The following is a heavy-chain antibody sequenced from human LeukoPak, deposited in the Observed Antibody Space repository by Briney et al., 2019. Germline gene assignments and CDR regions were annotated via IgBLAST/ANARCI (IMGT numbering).Heavy chain of an antibody. CDR1: GFPVSINS. J-gene: IGHJ5*02. CDR3: ARGTGTMVRGYGGRRDNNWFDP. V-gene: IGHV3-7*03. Sequence: GGSLRLSCTVSGFPVSINSMSWVRQAPGKGLEWVANIKQDGSEKYYVDSVKGRFTISRDNAKNSLYLQMNSLRAEDTAVYYCARGTGTMVRGYGGRRDNNWFDPWGQGTLVTVSS. CDR2: IKQDGSEK. D-gene: IGHD3-10*01.